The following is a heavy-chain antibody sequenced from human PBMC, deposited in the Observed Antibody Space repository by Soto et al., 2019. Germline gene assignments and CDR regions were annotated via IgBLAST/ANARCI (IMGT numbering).Heavy chain of an antibody. Sequence: ETLSLTCPVSGVSISSYYWSWIRQPPGKGLEWIGYIYYSGSTNYNPSLKSRVTISVDTSKNQFSLKLSSVTAADTAVYYCARETRITIFGVVPQNWFDPWGQGTLVTVSS. CDR1: GVSISSYY. V-gene: IGHV4-59*01. D-gene: IGHD3-3*01. CDR2: IYYSGST. CDR3: ARETRITIFGVVPQNWFDP. J-gene: IGHJ5*02.